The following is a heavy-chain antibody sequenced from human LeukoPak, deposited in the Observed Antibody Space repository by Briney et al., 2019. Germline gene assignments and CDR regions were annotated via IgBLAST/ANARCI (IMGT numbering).Heavy chain of an antibody. D-gene: IGHD3-22*01. CDR3: ARDRNYYDSSGYYQGRDDAFDI. CDR2: IYSGGFT. V-gene: IGHV3-66*01. Sequence: GGSLRLSCAASGFDITSNYMNWVRQAPGKGLEWVAIIYSGGFTYYRDSVKGRFTIYRDNSKNTVYLQMNSLRAEDTAVYYCARDRNYYDSSGYYQGRDDAFDIWGQGTMVTVSS. CDR1: GFDITSNY. J-gene: IGHJ3*02.